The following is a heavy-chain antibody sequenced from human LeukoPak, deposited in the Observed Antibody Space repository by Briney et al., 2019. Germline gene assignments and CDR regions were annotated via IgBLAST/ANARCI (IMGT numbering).Heavy chain of an antibody. CDR1: GASITSDY. D-gene: IGHD1-26*01. CDR2: IYYSGST. Sequence: SETLSLTFTASGASITSDYWSWIRQPPGKGLEWIGYIYYSGSTTYKPSLKSRVTISVDTSKNQFSLKLSSVTAADTAVYYCARLSIVGATNFHYRGQGTLVTVSS. CDR3: ARLSIVGATNFHY. J-gene: IGHJ4*02. V-gene: IGHV4-59*08.